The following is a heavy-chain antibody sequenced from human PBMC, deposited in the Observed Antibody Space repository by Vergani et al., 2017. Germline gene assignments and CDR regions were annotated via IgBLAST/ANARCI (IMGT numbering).Heavy chain of an antibody. CDR3: ARDLDIVVVPAAIIRVPFESDP. Sequence: QVQLVQSGAEVKKPGASVKVSCKASGYTFTGYYMHWVRQAPGQGLEWMGWINPNSGGTNYAQKFQGRVTMTMDTSISTASMELSRLRSDDTAVYYCARDLDIVVVPAAIIRVPFESDPWGQGTLVTVSS. V-gene: IGHV1-2*02. CDR2: INPNSGGT. D-gene: IGHD2-2*03. CDR1: GYTFTGYY. J-gene: IGHJ5*02.